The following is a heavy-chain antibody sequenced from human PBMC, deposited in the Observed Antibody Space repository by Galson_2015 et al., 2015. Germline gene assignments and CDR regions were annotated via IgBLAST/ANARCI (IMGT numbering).Heavy chain of an antibody. D-gene: IGHD6-19*01. CDR2: VWHDGTTK. CDR1: GFNFFSYG. Sequence: SLRLSCAASGFNFFSYGLHWVRQAPGKGLEWVAVVWHDGTTKYYGDSAKGRFTISRDNSKNTLYLQLTRLRVEDTAVYYCARDLGYSSGYYFDSWGPGTLVTVSS. CDR3: ARDLGYSSGYYFDS. V-gene: IGHV3-33*01. J-gene: IGHJ4*02.